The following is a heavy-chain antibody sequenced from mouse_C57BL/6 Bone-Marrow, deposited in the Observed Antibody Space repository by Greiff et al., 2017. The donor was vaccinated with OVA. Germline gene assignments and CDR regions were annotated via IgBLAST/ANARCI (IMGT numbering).Heavy chain of an antibody. J-gene: IGHJ3*01. CDR3: ARGCGYDRACLAD. CDR2: INPSSGCT. Sequence: QVQLQQSGAELARPGASVKMSCKASGYTFTSYTMHWVKQRPGQGLEWIGYINPSSGCTKYNQKFKDKATLPADKSSSTAYMHLSSLTSEDSAVYYCARGCGYDRACLADWGKGTLVTVSA. D-gene: IGHD2-2*01. V-gene: IGHV1-4*01. CDR1: GYTFTSYT.